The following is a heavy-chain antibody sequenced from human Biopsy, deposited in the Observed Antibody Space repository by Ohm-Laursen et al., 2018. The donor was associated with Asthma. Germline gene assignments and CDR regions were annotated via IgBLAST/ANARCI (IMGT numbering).Heavy chain of an antibody. V-gene: IGHV3-15*01. Sequence: GSLRLSCAASGFTFSNAWMSWVRQAPGKGLEWVGRIKSKTDGGTTDYAAPVKGRFTISRDDSKNTLYLQMNSLKTEDTAVYYCTTDALLYSSADYWGQGTLVTVSS. CDR3: TTDALLYSSADY. J-gene: IGHJ4*02. CDR2: IKSKTDGGTT. D-gene: IGHD2-8*01. CDR1: GFTFSNAW.